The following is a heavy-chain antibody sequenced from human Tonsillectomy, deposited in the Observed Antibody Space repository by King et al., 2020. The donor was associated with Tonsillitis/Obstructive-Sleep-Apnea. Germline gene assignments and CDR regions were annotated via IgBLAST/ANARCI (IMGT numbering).Heavy chain of an antibody. CDR1: GYTFTSYG. V-gene: IGHV1-18*01. CDR3: ARAPIAVAAAGPTEYVQH. Sequence: QAQLVQSGAEVKKPGASVKVSCKASGYTFTSYGISWVRQAPGQGLEWMGWISAYNGNTNYAQKLQGRVTMTTDTSTSTAYMELRSLRSDDTAVYYCARAPIAVAAAGPTEYVQHSGQGTLVTVSS. J-gene: IGHJ1*01. CDR2: ISAYNGNT. D-gene: IGHD6-19*01.